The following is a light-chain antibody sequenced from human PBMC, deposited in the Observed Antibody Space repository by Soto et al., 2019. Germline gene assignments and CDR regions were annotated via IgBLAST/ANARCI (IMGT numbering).Light chain of an antibody. V-gene: IGKV3-11*01. Sequence: EIVLTQSPATLSLSPGERATLSCRASQSVSSYLAWYQQRPGQAPRLLIYDASNRATGIPARFSGSGSGTDFTLTISSLEPEDFAVYYCHQRSNRPPMYTFGQGTKLEIK. CDR1: QSVSSY. CDR3: HQRSNRPPMYT. J-gene: IGKJ2*01. CDR2: DAS.